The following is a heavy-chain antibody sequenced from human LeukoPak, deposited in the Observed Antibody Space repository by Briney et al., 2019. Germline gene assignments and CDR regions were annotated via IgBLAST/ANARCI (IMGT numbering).Heavy chain of an antibody. CDR1: GFIFSSYG. CDR2: IRYDGSKK. V-gene: IGHV3-30*02. Sequence: GGSLRLSCAASGFIFSSYGMHCVRQAPGKGLEWVAFIRYDGSKKHYADSVRGRFTISRDNSKNTLYLQMNSLRAEDTAVYYCAKDEMATIYYWGQGTLVTVSS. D-gene: IGHD5-24*01. CDR3: AKDEMATIYY. J-gene: IGHJ4*02.